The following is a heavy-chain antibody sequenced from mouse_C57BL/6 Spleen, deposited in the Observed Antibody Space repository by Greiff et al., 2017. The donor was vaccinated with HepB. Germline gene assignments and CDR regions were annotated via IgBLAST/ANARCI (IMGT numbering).Heavy chain of an antibody. V-gene: IGHV5-4*01. CDR3: ARGDGYSFDY. CDR2: ISDGGSYT. CDR1: GFTFSSYA. Sequence: EVQGVESGGGLVKPGGSLKLSCAASGFTFSSYAMSWVRQTPEKRLEWVATISDGGSYTYYPDNVTGRFTISRDNAKNNLYLQMDHLKSEDAAMCYCARGDGYSFDYWGQGTTLTVSS. J-gene: IGHJ2*01. D-gene: IGHD2-3*01.